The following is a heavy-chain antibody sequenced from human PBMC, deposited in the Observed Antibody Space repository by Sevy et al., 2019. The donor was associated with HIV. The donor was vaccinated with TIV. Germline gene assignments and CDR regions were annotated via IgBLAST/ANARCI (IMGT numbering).Heavy chain of an antibody. CDR2: INQDGSEK. Sequence: GGSLRLSCAASGFTFSNYWMSWVRQAPGKGLECVANINQDGSEKYYLDSVKGRFIVSRDNAKNSLYLQMNSLRAEDSAVYYCAREQITGSKHYYFDPWGQGTLVTVSS. V-gene: IGHV3-7*01. D-gene: IGHD1-7*01. CDR1: GFTFSNYW. CDR3: AREQITGSKHYYFDP. J-gene: IGHJ4*02.